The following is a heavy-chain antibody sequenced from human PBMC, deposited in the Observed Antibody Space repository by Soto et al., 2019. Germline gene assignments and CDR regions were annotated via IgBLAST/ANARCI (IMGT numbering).Heavy chain of an antibody. D-gene: IGHD3-22*01. V-gene: IGHV1-18*04. CDR1: GGAYPTYG. Sequence: ASVKVSCKASGGAYPTYGVSWVRQAPGQGLEWMGWISSYNGNTDYAQKFQGRVALTTDTSTSTAYMELRSLRSDDTAVYYCVRATFFSDSSGYTRCFDYWGHVTLVTVSS. J-gene: IGHJ4*01. CDR2: ISSYNGNT. CDR3: VRATFFSDSSGYTRCFDY.